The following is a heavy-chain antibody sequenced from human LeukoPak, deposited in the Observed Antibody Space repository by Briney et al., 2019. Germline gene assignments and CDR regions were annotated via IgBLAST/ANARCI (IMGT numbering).Heavy chain of an antibody. CDR3: ARGPWSARVLYYYYGMDV. CDR1: GGSISSYY. V-gene: IGHV4-4*07. Sequence: NPSETLSLTCTVSGGSISSYYWSWIRQPAGRGLEWIGRIYTSGSTNYNPSLKSRVTMSVDTSKNQFSLKLSSVTAADTAVYYCARGPWSARVLYYYYGMDVWGQGTTVTVSS. D-gene: IGHD2-8*01. CDR2: IYTSGST. J-gene: IGHJ6*02.